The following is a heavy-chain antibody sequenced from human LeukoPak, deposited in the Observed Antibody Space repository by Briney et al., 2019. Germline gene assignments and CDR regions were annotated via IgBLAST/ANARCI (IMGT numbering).Heavy chain of an antibody. CDR1: GFTFDNYA. CDR2: ISYDGSNK. D-gene: IGHD2-15*01. V-gene: IGHV3-30*18. CDR3: AKSFDPRGSSGAPFDY. J-gene: IGHJ4*02. Sequence: PGGSLRLSCAASGFTFDNYAMSWVRQAPGKGLEWVAVISYDGSNKYYADSVKGRFTISRDNSKNTLYLQMNSLRAEDTAVYYCAKSFDPRGSSGAPFDYWGQGTLVTVSS.